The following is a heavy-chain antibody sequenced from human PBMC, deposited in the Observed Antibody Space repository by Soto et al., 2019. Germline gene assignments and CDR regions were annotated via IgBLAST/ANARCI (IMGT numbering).Heavy chain of an antibody. CDR3: AKPIVLYDTSGPRAFDI. CDR1: GFIFSNFE. Sequence: PGGSLRLSCAASGFIFSNFEMHWVRQAPGEGLEWLAVISYDGVKNYYADSVKGRFTISRDDSKNTLYLLMNTLRGDDTAVYFCAKPIVLYDTSGPRAFDIWGQGTMVTVSS. J-gene: IGHJ3*02. D-gene: IGHD3-22*01. V-gene: IGHV3-30*18. CDR2: ISYDGVKN.